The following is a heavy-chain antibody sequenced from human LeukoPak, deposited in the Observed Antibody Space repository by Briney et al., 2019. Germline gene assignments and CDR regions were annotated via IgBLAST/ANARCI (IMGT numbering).Heavy chain of an antibody. CDR1: GSTFSSYS. CDR2: ISSSSSTI. D-gene: IGHD3-16*01. V-gene: IGHV3-48*04. J-gene: IGHJ4*02. Sequence: PGGSLRLSCAASGSTFSSYSMNWVRQAPGKGLEWVSYISSSSSTIYYADSVKGRSTISRDNAKNSLYLQMNSLRAEDTAVYYCARELGTNESRQSDGGNWGQGTLVTVSS. CDR3: ARELGTNESRQSDGGN.